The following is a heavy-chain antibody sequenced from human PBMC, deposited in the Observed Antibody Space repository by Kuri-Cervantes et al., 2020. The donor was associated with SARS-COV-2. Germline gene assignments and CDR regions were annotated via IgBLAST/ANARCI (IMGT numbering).Heavy chain of an antibody. J-gene: IGHJ4*02. D-gene: IGHD6-13*01. Sequence: GESLKISCAASGFTFSAYWMTWVRQAPGKGLEWVANIKQDGSEKYYVDSVKGRFTISRDNAKNSLYLQMNSLRAEDTAVYYCARDYGGAAAGTFFDYWGQGTLVTVSS. CDR1: GFTFSAYW. V-gene: IGHV3-7*01. CDR2: IKQDGSEK. CDR3: ARDYGGAAAGTFFDY.